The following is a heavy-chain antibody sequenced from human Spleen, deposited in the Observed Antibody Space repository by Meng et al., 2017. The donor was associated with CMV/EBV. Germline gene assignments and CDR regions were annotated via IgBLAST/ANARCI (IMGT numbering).Heavy chain of an antibody. D-gene: IGHD2-21*02. Sequence: SSFSGGPLGSGDGSGAWLWQQSWRGLQFIRRLYDGGSTYRHPSRKDRATISVDRPKNQFSRKLSSVTAADTAEYYCARGGVTYFDYWGQGTLVTVSS. CDR2: LYDGGST. CDR1: GGPLGSGDGS. V-gene: IGHV4-30-2*01. J-gene: IGHJ4*02. CDR3: ARGGVTYFDY.